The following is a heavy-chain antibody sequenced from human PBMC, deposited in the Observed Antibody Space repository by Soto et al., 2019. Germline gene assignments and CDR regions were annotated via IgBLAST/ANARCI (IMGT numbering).Heavy chain of an antibody. CDR3: ARARLRAVYAFDF. CDR1: GVSITSGAYY. Sequence: SEPLSLTCTLYGVSITSGAYYWTWVRQHPGKGLEWIGYIYYNGNTYFSPSLKSRLTISIDTSKNQFSLKLSSVTAADTAMYYCARARLRAVYAFDFWGQGTMVTV. CDR2: IYYNGNT. V-gene: IGHV4-31*03. J-gene: IGHJ3*01. D-gene: IGHD4-17*01.